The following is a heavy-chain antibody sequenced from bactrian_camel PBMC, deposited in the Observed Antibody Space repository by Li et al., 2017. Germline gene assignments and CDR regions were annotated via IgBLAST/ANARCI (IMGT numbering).Heavy chain of an antibody. CDR2: ITLETGRA. V-gene: IGHV3S63*01. CDR3: AASRLGSTINWRQERRWGY. CDR1: AATGGPCY. Sequence: HVQLLESGGGSVHAGGSLRLSCAASAATGGPCYMAYFRQAAGKEREGVAIITLETGRADYADSVKGRFTISQDGAENTVYLQMNGLKPEDTAMYYCAASRLGSTINWRQERRWGYWGQGTQVTVS. J-gene: IGHJ4*01. D-gene: IGHD4*01.